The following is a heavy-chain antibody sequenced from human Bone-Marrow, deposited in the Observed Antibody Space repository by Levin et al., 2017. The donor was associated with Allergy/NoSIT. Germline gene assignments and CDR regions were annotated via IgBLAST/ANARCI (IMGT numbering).Heavy chain of an antibody. D-gene: IGHD3-9*01. CDR1: GGSINSGDHF. V-gene: IGHV4-30-4*01. J-gene: IGHJ4*02. Sequence: LRLSCSVSGGSINSGDHFWSWVRQPPGKGLEWIGYIYYSRSTSYSPSLKSRLTISVDTSKNQFSLKLNSVTAADTDVYLCARGGSLAAMTGYYVESWGQGTLVTVSS. CDR2: IYYSRST. CDR3: ARGGSLAAMTGYYVES.